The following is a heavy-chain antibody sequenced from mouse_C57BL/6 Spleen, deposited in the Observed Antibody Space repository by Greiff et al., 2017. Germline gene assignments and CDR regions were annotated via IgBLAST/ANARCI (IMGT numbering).Heavy chain of an antibody. Sequence: VQLQQSGPVLVKPGASVKMSCKASGYTFTDYYMNWVKQSHGKSLEWIGVINPYNGGTSYNQKFKGKATLTVDKSSSTAYMELRSLTSEDSAVYYCARRGVLSLYFDYWGQGTTLTVSS. D-gene: IGHD1-1*01. V-gene: IGHV1-19*01. J-gene: IGHJ2*01. CDR1: GYTFTDYY. CDR2: INPYNGGT. CDR3: ARRGVLSLYFDY.